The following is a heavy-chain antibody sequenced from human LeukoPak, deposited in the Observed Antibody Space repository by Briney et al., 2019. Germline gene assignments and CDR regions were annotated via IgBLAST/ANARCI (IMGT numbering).Heavy chain of an antibody. D-gene: IGHD6-19*01. Sequence: GASVKVSCKASGYTFTGYYMHWVRQAPGQGLEWMGWISAYNGNTNYAQKLQGRVTMTTDTSTSTAYMELRSLRSDDTAVYYCARAPIAVAAPWRDDYWGQGTLVTVSS. J-gene: IGHJ4*02. CDR1: GYTFTGYY. V-gene: IGHV1-18*04. CDR3: ARAPIAVAAPWRDDY. CDR2: ISAYNGNT.